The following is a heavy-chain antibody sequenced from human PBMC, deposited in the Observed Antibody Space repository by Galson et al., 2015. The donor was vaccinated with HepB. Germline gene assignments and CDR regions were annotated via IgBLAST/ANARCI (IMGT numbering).Heavy chain of an antibody. CDR3: ASKRGRRYYYYGMDV. Sequence: LSLTCTVSGGSISSSSYYWGWIRQPPGKGLEWIGSIYYSGSTYYNPSLKSRVTISVDTSKNQFSLKLSSVTAADTAVYYCASKRGRRYYYYGMDVWGQGTTVTVSS. D-gene: IGHD3-10*01. CDR1: GGSISSSSYY. V-gene: IGHV4-39*01. CDR2: IYYSGST. J-gene: IGHJ6*02.